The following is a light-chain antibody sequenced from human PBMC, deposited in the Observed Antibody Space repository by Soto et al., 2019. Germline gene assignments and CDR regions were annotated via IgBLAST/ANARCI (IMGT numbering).Light chain of an antibody. V-gene: IGLV1-40*01. CDR2: GNS. Sequence: QSVLTQPPSVSGAPGQRVTISCTGSSSIIGAGYDVHWYQQLPGTAPKLLIYGNSNRPSGVPDRFSGSKSGTSASLAITGLQAEDDADYYCQSYDSSLSGFVVFGGGTKLTVL. CDR1: SSIIGAGYD. J-gene: IGLJ2*01. CDR3: QSYDSSLSGFVV.